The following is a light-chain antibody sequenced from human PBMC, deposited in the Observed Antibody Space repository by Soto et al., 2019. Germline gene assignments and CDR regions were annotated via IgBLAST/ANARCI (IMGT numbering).Light chain of an antibody. CDR3: AAWDDSVNGVI. V-gene: IGLV1-44*01. CDR1: SSNIGGNP. CDR2: SSY. J-gene: IGLJ2*01. Sequence: QSVLTQPPSASGVPGQRVTISCSGSSSNIGGNPVTWYQHLPGTAPKLLIYSSYQRPSGVPDRVSGSKSGTSASLAIIGLQSEEEADYYCAAWDDSVNGVIFGGGTKLTVL.